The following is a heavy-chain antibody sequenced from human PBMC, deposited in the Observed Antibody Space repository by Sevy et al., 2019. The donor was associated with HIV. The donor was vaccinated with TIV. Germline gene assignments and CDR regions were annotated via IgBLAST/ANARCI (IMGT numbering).Heavy chain of an antibody. CDR1: GFTFSDYY. Sequence: GGSLRLSCAASGFTFSDYYMSWIRQAPGKGLEWVSYIRSSGSTIYYADSVKGRFTISRDNAKNSLYLQMNSLRAEDTAVYYCARGRSYYYGSGSYYPFDYWGQGTLVTVSS. CDR2: IRSSGSTI. CDR3: ARGRSYYYGSGSYYPFDY. D-gene: IGHD3-10*01. J-gene: IGHJ4*02. V-gene: IGHV3-11*01.